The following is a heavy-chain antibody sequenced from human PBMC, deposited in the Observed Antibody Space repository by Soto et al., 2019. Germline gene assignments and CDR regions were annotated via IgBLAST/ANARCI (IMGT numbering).Heavy chain of an antibody. J-gene: IGHJ4*02. Sequence: RLSCAASVFTFSTHSMNWVRHARVKGREWVSCITSTSAAIYYADSVKGRFTISRDNAKNSLFLQMDSLRDEDTAVYYCTTSSYCSGGTCYFFSPLDYWGQGTLVTVSS. CDR3: TTSSYCSGGTCYFFSPLDY. CDR1: VFTFSTHS. CDR2: ITSTSAAI. D-gene: IGHD2-15*01. V-gene: IGHV3-48*02.